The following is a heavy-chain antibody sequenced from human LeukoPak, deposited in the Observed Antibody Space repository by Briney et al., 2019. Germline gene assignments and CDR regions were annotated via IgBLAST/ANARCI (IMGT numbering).Heavy chain of an antibody. Sequence: GGSLRLSCGASGFNFYVYGMSWVRQAPGKGLELVSTMSSDGSRTYYADSVKGRFTISRDNSKSTLYLQMNSLRADDTTVYYCANGVSGDSMGYCGQGTLVTVSS. D-gene: IGHD2-21*02. CDR2: MSSDGSRT. J-gene: IGHJ4*02. CDR1: GFNFYVYG. CDR3: ANGVSGDSMGY. V-gene: IGHV3-30*18.